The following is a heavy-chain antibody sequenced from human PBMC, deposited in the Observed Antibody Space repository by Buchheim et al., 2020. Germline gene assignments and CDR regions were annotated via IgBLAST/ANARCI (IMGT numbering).Heavy chain of an antibody. V-gene: IGHV3-48*02. Sequence: EVQLLESGGGLVQPGGSLRLSCAASGFTFSSYAMSWVRQAPGKGLEWVSYISSSSTIYYADSVKGRFTISRDNAKHSLYLQMNSLRDEDTAVYYCARVGRWYYYGMDVWGQGTT. CDR2: ISSSSTI. CDR1: GFTFSSYA. J-gene: IGHJ6*02. D-gene: IGHD4-23*01. CDR3: ARVGRWYYYGMDV.